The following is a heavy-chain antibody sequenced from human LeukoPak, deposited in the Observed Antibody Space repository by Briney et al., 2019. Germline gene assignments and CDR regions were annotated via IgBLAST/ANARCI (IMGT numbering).Heavy chain of an antibody. D-gene: IGHD2-2*01. V-gene: IGHV3-11*04. CDR1: GFTFSDYY. Sequence: GGSLRLSCAASGFTFSDYYMSWIRQAPGKGLEWVSYISGGGSTIYYAYSVKGRFTISRDNAKNSLYLQMNSLRAEDTAVYYCARFGPAATEFTQYYYYYMDVWGKGTTVTVSS. CDR2: ISGGGSTI. J-gene: IGHJ6*03. CDR3: ARFGPAATEFTQYYYYYMDV.